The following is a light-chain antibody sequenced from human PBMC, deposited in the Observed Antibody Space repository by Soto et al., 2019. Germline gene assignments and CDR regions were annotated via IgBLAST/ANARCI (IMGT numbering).Light chain of an antibody. CDR2: GAS. CDR3: QQTFYIPRT. V-gene: IGKV3-15*01. Sequence: EIGMKQSPATLSVSPGGRATRSCRASQSISDTLAWYQQKPGQAPRLLIYGASTRAPGFPARFSGSGSGTDFTLTISSLQPEDYAPYYCQQTFYIPRTFGQGTKV. J-gene: IGKJ2*01. CDR1: QSISDT.